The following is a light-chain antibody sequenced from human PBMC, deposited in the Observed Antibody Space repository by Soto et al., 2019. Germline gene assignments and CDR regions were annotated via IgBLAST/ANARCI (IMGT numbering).Light chain of an antibody. CDR1: QTITNH. Sequence: DIQMTQSPSSLSASVGDIVSITCRASQTITNHLSWYQQKPGKAPKLLIYAASSLQSGVPLRFSGSGSGTDFTLTISSLQFEDFATYYCQQSYNSPLTFGGGTKVDIK. J-gene: IGKJ4*01. CDR2: AAS. V-gene: IGKV1-39*01. CDR3: QQSYNSPLT.